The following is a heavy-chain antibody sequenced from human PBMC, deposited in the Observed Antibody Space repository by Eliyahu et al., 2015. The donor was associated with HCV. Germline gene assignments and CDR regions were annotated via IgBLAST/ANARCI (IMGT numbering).Heavy chain of an antibody. CDR1: GFTXXXYA. D-gene: IGHD2-2*02. J-gene: IGHJ4*02. CDR3: AKDLTHCNSITCYTGLDY. CDR2: IGASGGGA. V-gene: IGHV3-23*01. Sequence: EVQLLESGGDLVQPGGSLRLSCAASGFTXXXYAMSWVRQAPGKGLEWVSVIGASGGGAYYADSVKGRFIISRDNSKNTLSLQMNSLRAEDTAVYYCAKDLTHCNSITCYTGLDYWGQGTLVTVSS.